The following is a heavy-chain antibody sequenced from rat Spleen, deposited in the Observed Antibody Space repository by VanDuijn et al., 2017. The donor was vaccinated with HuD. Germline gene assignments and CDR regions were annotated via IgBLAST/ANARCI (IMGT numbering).Heavy chain of an antibody. V-gene: IGHV5-25*01. J-gene: IGHJ4*01. CDR3: ARHHYDGYYHGPVFGVMDA. CDR2: ISTGGDDT. Sequence: EVQLVESGGGLVQPGRSLKLSCAASGFTFSNYYMAWVRQAPTKGLEWVASISTGGDDTYYRDSVKGRFTISRDDEESTLYLQMDSLRSEDTATYFCARHHYDGYYHGPVFGVMDAWGQGASVTVSS. CDR1: GFTFSNYY. D-gene: IGHD1-12*03.